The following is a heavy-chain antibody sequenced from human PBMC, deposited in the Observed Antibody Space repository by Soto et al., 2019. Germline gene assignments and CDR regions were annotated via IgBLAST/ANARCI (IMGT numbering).Heavy chain of an antibody. J-gene: IGHJ5*02. D-gene: IGHD6-19*01. V-gene: IGHV3-33*01. CDR3: ARDVVTAVAGSVNWFDP. CDR2: IWYDGTKK. CDR1: GFSLRTYG. Sequence: RLSCAASGFSLRTYGMQWLRRAPGKGLEWVAFIWYDGTKKFYANSVKGRSTISKDNSNNILYLQMSGLRAEDTAVYYCARDVVTAVAGSVNWFDPWGQGTLVTVSS.